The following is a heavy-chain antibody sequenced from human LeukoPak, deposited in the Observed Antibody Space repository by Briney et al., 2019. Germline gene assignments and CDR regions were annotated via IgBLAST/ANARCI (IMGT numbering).Heavy chain of an antibody. CDR1: GFTFSSYA. CDR3: ARDRYSYGFALDC. J-gene: IGHJ4*02. Sequence: GGSLRLSCAASGFTFSSYAMTWVRQAPGKGLEWVSGIVGSGSSTYYAVSVKGRFTISRDNSRNTLYLQMNSLRAEDSAVYYCARDRYSYGFALDCWGQGTLVTVSS. CDR2: IVGSGSST. D-gene: IGHD5-18*01. V-gene: IGHV3-23*01.